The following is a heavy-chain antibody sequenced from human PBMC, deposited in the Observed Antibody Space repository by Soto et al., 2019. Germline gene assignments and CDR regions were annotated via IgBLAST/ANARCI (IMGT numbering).Heavy chain of an antibody. CDR3: ASQIVGATRDFDY. Sequence: SETLSLTCTVSGGSISSSSYYWGWIRQPPGKGLEWIGSIYYSGSTYYNPSLKSRVTISLDTSKHQFSLKLSSVTAADTAVYYCASQIVGATRDFDYWGQGTLVTVSS. CDR2: IYYSGST. CDR1: GGSISSSSYY. J-gene: IGHJ4*02. D-gene: IGHD1-26*01. V-gene: IGHV4-39*01.